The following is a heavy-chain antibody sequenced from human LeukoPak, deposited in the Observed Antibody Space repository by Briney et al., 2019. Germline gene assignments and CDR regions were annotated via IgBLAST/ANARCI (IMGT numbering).Heavy chain of an antibody. CDR1: GGSFSGYY. CDR2: INHSGST. Sequence: SETLSLTCAVYGGSFSGYYWSWIRQPPGKGLEWIGEINHSGSTNYNPSLKSRVTISVDTSKNQFSLKLSSVTAADTAVYYCAREGAVFGVVISPHGMDVWGQGTTVTVSS. D-gene: IGHD3-3*01. J-gene: IGHJ6*02. CDR3: AREGAVFGVVISPHGMDV. V-gene: IGHV4-34*01.